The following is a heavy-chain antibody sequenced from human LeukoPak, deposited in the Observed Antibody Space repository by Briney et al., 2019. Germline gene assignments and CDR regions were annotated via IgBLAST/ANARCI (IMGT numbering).Heavy chain of an antibody. J-gene: IGHJ4*02. V-gene: IGHV1-18*01. CDR2: ISGYNGHT. CDR3: ARDGYGSASDY. D-gene: IGHD5-18*01. CDR1: GYIFTSSG. Sequence: ASVKVSCKASGYIFTSSGISWVRQAPGQGLEWMGWISGYNGHTNYVQKLQGRVTMTTDTSTSTAYMELRSLRSDDTAVYYCARDGYGSASDYWGQGTLVTVSS.